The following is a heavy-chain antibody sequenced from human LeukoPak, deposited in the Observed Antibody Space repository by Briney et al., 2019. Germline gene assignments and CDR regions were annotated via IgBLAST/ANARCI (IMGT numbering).Heavy chain of an antibody. CDR1: AFTFSSYT. CDR3: VRGDGRDY. J-gene: IGHJ4*02. D-gene: IGHD5-24*01. CDR2: ISSSSSNT. Sequence: GRSLRPSCAASAFTFSSYTMNCVRHPPGNGLEWVSFISSSSSNTHYADSVKGRFTISRDNAKNSLYMQMNSLRAEDTAVYYCVRGDGRDYWGQGTLVTVSS. V-gene: IGHV3-21*01.